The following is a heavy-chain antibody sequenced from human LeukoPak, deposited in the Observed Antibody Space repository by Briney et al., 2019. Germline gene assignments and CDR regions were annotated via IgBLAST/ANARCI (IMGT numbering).Heavy chain of an antibody. Sequence: PSETLSLTCTVSGGSISSGSYYWSWIRQPAGKGLEWIGRIYTSGSTNYNPSLKSRVTISVDTSKNQFSLKLSSVTAADTAVYYCARLARDSSAEIDYWGQGTLVTVSS. J-gene: IGHJ4*02. D-gene: IGHD6-6*01. CDR1: GGSISSGSYY. CDR3: ARLARDSSAEIDY. CDR2: IYTSGST. V-gene: IGHV4-61*02.